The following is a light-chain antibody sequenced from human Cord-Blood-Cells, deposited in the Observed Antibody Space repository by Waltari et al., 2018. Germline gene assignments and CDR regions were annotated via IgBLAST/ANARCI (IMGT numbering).Light chain of an antibody. CDR2: EVS. CDR3: SSYAGSNNYV. V-gene: IGLV2-8*01. J-gene: IGLJ1*01. Sequence: QSALTQTPSASGSPGPQVTISCTGTTSDVGGYKSVPWYQKHPGKAPKLMFYEVSKRPSGVPDRFSGSKSGNTASLTVSGLQADDEADYYCSSYAGSNNYVFGTGTKVTVL. CDR1: TSDVGGYKS.